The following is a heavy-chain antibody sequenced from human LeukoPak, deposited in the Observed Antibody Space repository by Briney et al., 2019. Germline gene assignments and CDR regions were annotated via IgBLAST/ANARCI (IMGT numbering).Heavy chain of an antibody. Sequence: GASVKVSCKASGYTFTSYGINWVRQAPGQGLEGMGLISAYNKRNYAQKFQGRVTMTTDTSTSTAYMELRNLRSDDTAVYYCARVSAPPDYGDYVSENWFDPWGQGTLVTVSS. CDR1: GYTFTSYG. V-gene: IGHV1-18*01. CDR2: ISAYNKR. D-gene: IGHD4-17*01. CDR3: ARVSAPPDYGDYVSENWFDP. J-gene: IGHJ5*02.